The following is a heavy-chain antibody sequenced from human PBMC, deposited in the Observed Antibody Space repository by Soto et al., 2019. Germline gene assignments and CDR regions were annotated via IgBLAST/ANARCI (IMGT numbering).Heavy chain of an antibody. CDR3: ARVRQGCSANNCYFDP. V-gene: IGHV4-4*02. CDR1: GGSVRAPDW. Sequence: QVHLQESGPGLVAPSGTLSLTCTLSGGSVRAPDWWNWVRQAPDKGLEGIAEVHISGHSNYNPSLRSRVSVSIDSSKNQFYLNLNSVTAADTAIYYCARVRQGCSANNCYFDPWGQGTQVTISS. D-gene: IGHD1-1*01. J-gene: IGHJ5*01. CDR2: VHISGHS.